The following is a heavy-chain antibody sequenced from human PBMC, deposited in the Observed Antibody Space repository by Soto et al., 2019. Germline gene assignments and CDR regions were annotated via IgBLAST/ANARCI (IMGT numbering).Heavy chain of an antibody. J-gene: IGHJ4*02. CDR1: GFTFSTYW. Sequence: EVQLVESGGGLVQPGGSLRLSCAASGFTFSTYWMTCVRQPPGKGLERVANMDQDGSETYYVDSVRGRFTVSRDNAKNSLYLLRNSLRVEGTAVYYCVCGGNFFIYWGQGTLVTVSP. D-gene: IGHD3-16*01. CDR3: VCGGNFFIY. V-gene: IGHV3-7*01. CDR2: MDQDGSET.